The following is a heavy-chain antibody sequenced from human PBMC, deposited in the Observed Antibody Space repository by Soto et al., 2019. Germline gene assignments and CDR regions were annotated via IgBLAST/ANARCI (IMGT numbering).Heavy chain of an antibody. V-gene: IGHV1-46*03. Sequence: ASVKVSCKASGYTFTSYYMHWVRQAPGQGLEWMGIINPSGGSTSYAQKFQGRVTMTRDTSTSTVYMELSSLRSEDTAVYYCARDRVLRFLEWSSGGYYFDYWGQGTLVTRLL. D-gene: IGHD3-3*01. CDR3: ARDRVLRFLEWSSGGYYFDY. J-gene: IGHJ4*02. CDR1: GYTFTSYY. CDR2: INPSGGST.